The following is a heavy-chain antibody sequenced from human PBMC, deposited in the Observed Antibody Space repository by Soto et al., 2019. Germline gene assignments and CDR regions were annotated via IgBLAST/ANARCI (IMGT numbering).Heavy chain of an antibody. CDR2: ISYDGSNK. J-gene: IGHJ6*03. CDR3: AKVDSSSSDYYYYYYIDV. CDR1: GFTFSSYG. D-gene: IGHD6-6*01. Sequence: PGGSLRLSCAASGFTFSSYGMHWVRQAPGKGLEWVAVISYDGSNKYYADSVKGRFTISRDNSKNTLYLQMNSLRAEDTAVYYCAKVDSSSSDYYYYYYIDVWGKGTTVTVSS. V-gene: IGHV3-30*18.